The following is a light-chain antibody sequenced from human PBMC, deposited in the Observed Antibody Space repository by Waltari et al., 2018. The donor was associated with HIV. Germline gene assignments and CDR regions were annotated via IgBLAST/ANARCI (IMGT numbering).Light chain of an antibody. CDR2: QNS. J-gene: IGLJ2*01. CDR1: KLGDTY. Sequence: SYELTQPPSVSVSPGQTASITCSGDKLGDTYASWYQQKPGQSPVLVIYQNSKRPSGIPERFSGSNAGDTATLTIRGTQAVDEADYYCQACDSSSAVVFGGGTKLTVL. CDR3: QACDSSSAVV. V-gene: IGLV3-1*01.